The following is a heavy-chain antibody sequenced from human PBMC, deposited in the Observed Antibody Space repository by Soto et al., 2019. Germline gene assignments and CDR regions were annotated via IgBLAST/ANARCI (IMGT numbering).Heavy chain of an antibody. D-gene: IGHD3-10*01. CDR1: GGTFSSYA. Sequence: QVQLVQSGAEVKKPGSSVKVSCKASGGTFSSYAISWVRQAPGQGLEWMGGIIPIFGTANYAQKFQGRVTITADESTSAVYMELSSLRSEDTAVYYCARDPGYYYGSGSYYNSGHFDYWGQGTLVTVSS. J-gene: IGHJ4*02. V-gene: IGHV1-69*01. CDR3: ARDPGYYYGSGSYYNSGHFDY. CDR2: IIPIFGTA.